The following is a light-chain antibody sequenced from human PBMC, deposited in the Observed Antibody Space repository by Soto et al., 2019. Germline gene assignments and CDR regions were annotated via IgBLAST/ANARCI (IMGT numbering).Light chain of an antibody. CDR2: HAS. CDR1: QSISNW. CDR3: QQYNSYWT. Sequence: DIPMTQSPSTLSASVGDRVTITCRATQSISNWLAWYQQKPGKGPKLLIYHASNLQSGVPSRFSGSGSGTEFTLTISSLQPDDFATYYCQQYNSYWTFGQGTQVEIK. J-gene: IGKJ1*01. V-gene: IGKV1-5*01.